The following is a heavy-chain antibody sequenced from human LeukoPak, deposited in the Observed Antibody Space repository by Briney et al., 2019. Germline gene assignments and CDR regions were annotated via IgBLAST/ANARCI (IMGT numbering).Heavy chain of an antibody. CDR2: IYTSGST. J-gene: IGHJ2*01. CDR1: GGPLSSYY. CDR3: ARAIGGPYWYFDL. V-gene: IGHV4-4*09. Sequence: LSETLSLTCTVSGGPLSSYYWSWIRQPPGKGLEWVGYIYTSGSTNYNPSLKSRVTISVDTSKNQFSLKLSSVTAADTGVYYCARAIGGPYWYFDLWGRGTLVTVSS. D-gene: IGHD3-3*01.